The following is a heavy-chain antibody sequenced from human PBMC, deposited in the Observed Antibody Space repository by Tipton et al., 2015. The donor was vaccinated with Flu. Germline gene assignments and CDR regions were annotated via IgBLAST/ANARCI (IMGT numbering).Heavy chain of an antibody. CDR3: ARDYYDSSGYYYQD. J-gene: IGHJ4*02. CDR2: INHSGST. CDR1: GGSFSGYY. D-gene: IGHD3-22*01. Sequence: TLSLTCAVYGGSFSGYYWSWIRQPPGKGLEWIGEINHSGSTNYNPSLKSRVTISVDTSKNQFSLKLSSVTAADTAVYYCARDYYDSSGYYYQDWGQETLVTVSS. V-gene: IGHV4-34*01.